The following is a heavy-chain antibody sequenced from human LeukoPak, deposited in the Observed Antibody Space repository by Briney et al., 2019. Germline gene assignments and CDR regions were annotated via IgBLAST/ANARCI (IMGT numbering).Heavy chain of an antibody. J-gene: IGHJ4*02. CDR3: ARGDYYDSSGYRLFDY. D-gene: IGHD3-22*01. CDR2: IYYSGST. Sequence: SETLPLTCTVSGGSISSYYWSWIRQPPGKGLEWIGYIYYSGSTNYNPSLKSRVTISVDTSKNQFSLKLSSVTAADTAVYYCARGDYYDSSGYRLFDYWGQGTLVTVSS. CDR1: GGSISSYY. V-gene: IGHV4-59*01.